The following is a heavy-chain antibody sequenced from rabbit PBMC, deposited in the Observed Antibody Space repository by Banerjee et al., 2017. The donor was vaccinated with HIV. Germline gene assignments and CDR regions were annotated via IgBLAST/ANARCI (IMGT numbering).Heavy chain of an antibody. CDR2: IYAGSSGNT. V-gene: IGHV1S40*01. CDR3: ARDRDTGTVYYFDL. CDR1: GFSLNIYE. Sequence: QSLEESGGDLVKPGASLTLTCTASGFSLNIYEMCWVRQAPGKGLEWIGCIYAGSSGNTRYASWAKGRFTISKTSSTTVTLQMTSLTAADTATYFCARDRDTGTVYYFDLWGPGTLVTVS. J-gene: IGHJ4*01. D-gene: IGHD7-1*01.